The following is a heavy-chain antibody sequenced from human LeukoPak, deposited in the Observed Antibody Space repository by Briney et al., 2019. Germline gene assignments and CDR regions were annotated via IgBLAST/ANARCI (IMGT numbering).Heavy chain of an antibody. Sequence: SETLSLTCTVSGGSISSSSYYWGWIRQPPGKGLEWIGSIYYSGSTYYNPSLKSRVTISVDTSKDQFSLKLSSVTAADTAVYYCARITYYYDSSGYWDPKDYFDYWGQGTLVTVSS. J-gene: IGHJ4*02. CDR3: ARITYYYDSSGYWDPKDYFDY. CDR2: IYYSGST. V-gene: IGHV4-39*07. CDR1: GGSISSSSYY. D-gene: IGHD3-22*01.